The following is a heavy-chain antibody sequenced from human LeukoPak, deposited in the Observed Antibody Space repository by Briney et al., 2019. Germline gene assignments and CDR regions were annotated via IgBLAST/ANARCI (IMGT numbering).Heavy chain of an antibody. CDR1: GYTFTSYG. V-gene: IGHV1-18*04. D-gene: IGHD3-10*01. Sequence: GASVKVSCKASGYTFTSYGISWVRQAPGQGLEWMGWISAYNGNTNFAQKLQGRVTMTTDTSTSTAYMELRSLRSDDTAVNYCARVKLSSYAGSRAFDPWGQGTLVTVSS. CDR2: ISAYNGNT. CDR3: ARVKLSSYAGSRAFDP. J-gene: IGHJ5*02.